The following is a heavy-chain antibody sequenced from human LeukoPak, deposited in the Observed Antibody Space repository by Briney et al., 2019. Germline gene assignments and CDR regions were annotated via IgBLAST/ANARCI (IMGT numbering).Heavy chain of an antibody. J-gene: IGHJ5*02. CDR3: TKDQEDGYTNYGDT. Sequence: GGSLRLSCEAFGYTFSNFAMTWVRQAPGKGLEWVSTIRFSADTTYYADSVKGRFTVSRDNSKSTLYLQMNSLRAGDTAVYYCTKDQEDGYTNYGDTWGQGFLVTVSS. D-gene: IGHD5-24*01. CDR1: GYTFSNFA. V-gene: IGHV3-23*01. CDR2: IRFSADTT.